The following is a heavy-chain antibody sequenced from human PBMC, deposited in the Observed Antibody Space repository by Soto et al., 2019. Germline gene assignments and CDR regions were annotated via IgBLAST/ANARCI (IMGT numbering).Heavy chain of an antibody. CDR2: IYYSGST. J-gene: IGHJ5*02. V-gene: IGHV4-39*01. D-gene: IGHD3-9*01. CDR1: GGSISSSSYY. Sequence: SETLSLTCTVSGGSISSSSYYWGWIRQPPGKGLEWIGSIYYSGSTYYNPSLKSRVTISVDTSKNQFSLKLSSVTAADTAVYYCARQTAEYYDIFTGYNWFDHRGQGTLVTVSS. CDR3: ARQTAEYYDIFTGYNWFDH.